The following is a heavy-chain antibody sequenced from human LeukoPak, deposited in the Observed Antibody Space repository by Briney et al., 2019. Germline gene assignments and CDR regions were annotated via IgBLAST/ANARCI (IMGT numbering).Heavy chain of an antibody. D-gene: IGHD3-10*01. V-gene: IGHV4-39*07. CDR2: ISSNGNT. CDR3: ARDVLWGHNWFDP. J-gene: IGHJ5*02. CDR1: GVSINSRYY. Sequence: SETLSLTCSVSGVSINSRYYDWWGWIRQPPGKGLEWIGSISSNGNTYYKPSLRTRVTMSVDTSKNQFSLKLSSVTAADTAVYYCARDVLWGHNWFDPWGQGTLVTVSS.